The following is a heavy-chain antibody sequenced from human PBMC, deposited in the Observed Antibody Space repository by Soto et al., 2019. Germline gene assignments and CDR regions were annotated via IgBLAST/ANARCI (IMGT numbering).Heavy chain of an antibody. Sequence: QVQLQESGPGLVKPSETLSLTCTVSGGSISSYYWSWIRQPAGKGLEWIGRIYTSGSTNYNPPLKSRVTMSVDTSKNQFSLKLSSVTAADTAVYYCARDGADYGDYVFVYWGQGTLVTVSS. CDR2: IYTSGST. CDR3: ARDGADYGDYVFVY. J-gene: IGHJ4*02. CDR1: GGSISSYY. D-gene: IGHD4-17*01. V-gene: IGHV4-4*07.